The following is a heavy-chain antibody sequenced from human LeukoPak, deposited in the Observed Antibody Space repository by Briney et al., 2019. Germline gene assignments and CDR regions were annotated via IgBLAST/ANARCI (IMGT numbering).Heavy chain of an antibody. V-gene: IGHV4-38-2*02. CDR3: ARGGSRGGNSPNDAFDI. D-gene: IGHD4-23*01. Sequence: SETLSLTCTVSGYSISSGYYWGWIRQPPGKGLEWIGSIYHSGSTYYNPSLKSRVIISVDTSKNQFSLKLSSVTAADTAVYYCARGGSRGGNSPNDAFDIWGQGTMVTVSS. J-gene: IGHJ3*02. CDR1: GYSISSGYY. CDR2: IYHSGST.